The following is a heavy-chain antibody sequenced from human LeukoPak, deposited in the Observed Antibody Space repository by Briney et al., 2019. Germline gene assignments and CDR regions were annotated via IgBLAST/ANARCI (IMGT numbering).Heavy chain of an antibody. D-gene: IGHD3-3*01. Sequence: PSETLSLTCTVSGGSISSSSYYWGWIRQPPGKGLEWIGIIYYSGSTYYNPSLKSRVTISVDTSKNQFPLKLSSVTAADTAVYYCARVGRGYYDFWSGYSYYYYYYYMDVWGKGTTVTVSS. CDR1: GGSISSSSYY. CDR2: IYYSGST. CDR3: ARVGRGYYDFWSGYSYYYYYYYMDV. J-gene: IGHJ6*03. V-gene: IGHV4-39*06.